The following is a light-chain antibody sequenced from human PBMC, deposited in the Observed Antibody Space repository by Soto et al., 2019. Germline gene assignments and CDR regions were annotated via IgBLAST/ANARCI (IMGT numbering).Light chain of an antibody. Sequence: DPVMTQSPLSLPVTPGEPASISCRSSQSLLHSNGYNYLDWYLQKPGQSPQLLIYLGSSRASGVPDRFSGSVSGTDITLKISRVEAEDVGFYYCMQSLHTPRTFGQGTNVEIK. CDR1: QSLLHSNGYNY. CDR2: LGS. J-gene: IGKJ1*01. CDR3: MQSLHTPRT. V-gene: IGKV2-28*01.